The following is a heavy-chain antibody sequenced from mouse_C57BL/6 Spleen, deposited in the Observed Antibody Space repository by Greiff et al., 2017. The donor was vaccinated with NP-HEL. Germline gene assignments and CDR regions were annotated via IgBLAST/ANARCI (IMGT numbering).Heavy chain of an antibody. Sequence: EVQGVESGPGMVKPSQSLSLTCTVTGYSITSGYDWHWIRHFPGNKLEWMGYISYSGSTNYNPSLKSRISITHDTSKNHFFLKLNSVTTEDTATYYCARVGYYGSRRGYFDVWGTGTTVTVSS. J-gene: IGHJ1*03. CDR1: GYSITSGYD. CDR3: ARVGYYGSRRGYFDV. D-gene: IGHD1-1*01. V-gene: IGHV3-1*01. CDR2: ISYSGST.